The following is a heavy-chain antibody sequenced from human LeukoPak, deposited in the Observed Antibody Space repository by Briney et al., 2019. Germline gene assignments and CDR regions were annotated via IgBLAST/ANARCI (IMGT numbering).Heavy chain of an antibody. V-gene: IGHV3-53*01. Sequence: GGSLRLSCVVSGFTVSSNYMTWVRQAPGKGLEWVSVIYSGGSTYYADSVRGRFTISRDNSKNTLYLQMNSLRAEDTAVYYCARDQLSCSGGTCNSSWGQGALVTVSS. CDR1: GFTVSSNY. J-gene: IGHJ5*02. D-gene: IGHD2-15*01. CDR3: ARDQLSCSGGTCNSS. CDR2: IYSGGST.